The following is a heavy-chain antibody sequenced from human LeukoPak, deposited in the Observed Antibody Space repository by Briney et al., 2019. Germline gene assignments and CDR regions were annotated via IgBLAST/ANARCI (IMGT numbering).Heavy chain of an antibody. CDR2: IWYDGSNK. CDR3: ARGVDYYENSGTIDY. Sequence: GGSLRLSCTASGFTFRDYGMHWVRQPPGKGLEWVAIIWYDGSNKKYEDSVKGRFTISRDNSKNTLYLQMNSPRAEDTAVYYCARGVDYYENSGTIDYWGQGTLVTVSS. J-gene: IGHJ4*02. CDR1: GFTFRDYG. D-gene: IGHD3-22*01. V-gene: IGHV3-33*01.